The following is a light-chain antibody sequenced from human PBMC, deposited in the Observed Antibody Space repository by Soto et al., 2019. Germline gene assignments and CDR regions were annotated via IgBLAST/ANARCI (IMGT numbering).Light chain of an antibody. Sequence: EIVLTQSPGTLSLSPGDRATLSCRASQSVTGTYLAWYQHKPGQAPSLLIYGESIRATGIPDRFSGSGSGTDFTLTISRLETEDFAVYYCQQYGSPLWTFGQGTKVEI. CDR3: QQYGSPLWT. CDR1: QSVTGTY. V-gene: IGKV3-20*01. CDR2: GES. J-gene: IGKJ1*01.